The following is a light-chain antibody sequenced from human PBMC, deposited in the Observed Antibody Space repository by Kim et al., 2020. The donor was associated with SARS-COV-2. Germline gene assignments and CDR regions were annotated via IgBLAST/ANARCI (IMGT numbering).Light chain of an antibody. J-gene: IGLJ1*01. V-gene: IGLV3-1*01. CDR3: QAWDSSTHNYV. CDR1: KRVNKY. Sequence: PAQTSSTTCAGYKRVNKYASWYQQKPGQSPVVVRYQDNQRPPGIPERCSGSNSGNTATLTISGTQAMDEAEYYCQAWDSSTHNYVFGAGTKVTVL. CDR2: QDN.